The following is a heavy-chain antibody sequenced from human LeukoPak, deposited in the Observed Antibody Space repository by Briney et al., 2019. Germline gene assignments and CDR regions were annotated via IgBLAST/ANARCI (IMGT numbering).Heavy chain of an antibody. CDR1: GGSISSSSYY. CDR3: ARGGDVTMVAIGY. Sequence: SETLSLTCTVSGGSISSSSYYWGWIRQPPGKGLEWIGSIYYSGSTYYNPSLKSRVTISVDTSKNQFSLKLSSVTAADTAVYYCARGGDVTMVAIGYWGQGTLVTVSS. V-gene: IGHV4-39*07. J-gene: IGHJ4*02. D-gene: IGHD3-10*01. CDR2: IYYSGST.